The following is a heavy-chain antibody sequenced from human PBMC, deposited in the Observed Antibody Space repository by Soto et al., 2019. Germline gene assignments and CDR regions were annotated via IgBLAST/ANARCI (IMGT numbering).Heavy chain of an antibody. V-gene: IGHV3-30-3*01. CDR3: ARDPMGRYYGSGSYYFDY. J-gene: IGHJ4*02. CDR1: GFTFSSYA. Sequence: QVQLVESGGGVVQPGRSLRLSCAASGFTFSSYAMHWVRQAPGKGLEWVAVISYDGSIKYYADSVKGRFTISRDNSKNTLYLQMNSLRAEDTAVYYCARDPMGRYYGSGSYYFDYWGQGTLVTVSS. CDR2: ISYDGSIK. D-gene: IGHD3-10*01.